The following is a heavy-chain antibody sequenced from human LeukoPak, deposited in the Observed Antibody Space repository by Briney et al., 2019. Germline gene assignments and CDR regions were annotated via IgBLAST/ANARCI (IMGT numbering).Heavy chain of an antibody. CDR2: ITVSGDTT. V-gene: IGHV3-23*01. D-gene: IGHD6-19*01. Sequence: GGSLRLSCAASGFTLSSHVMSWVRQAPGKGLEWVSDITVSGDTTHYAGSVKGRFTISRDNSESTLSLQMTSLRAEDTAVYYCAKAYSSGWAPYDYWGQGTLVTVSS. CDR3: AKAYSSGWAPYDY. J-gene: IGHJ4*02. CDR1: GFTLSSHV.